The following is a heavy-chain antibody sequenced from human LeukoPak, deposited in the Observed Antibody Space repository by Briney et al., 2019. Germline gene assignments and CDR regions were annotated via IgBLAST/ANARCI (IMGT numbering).Heavy chain of an antibody. Sequence: SETLSLTCTVSGGSISNYYWSWIRQPPGKGLEWIGHIYYSGSTSYNPSLKSRVTISVDTSKNQFSLKLSSVTAADTAVYYCAKGRYSYEYWGQGTLVTVSS. D-gene: IGHD5-18*01. CDR2: IYYSGST. CDR1: GGSISNYY. V-gene: IGHV4-59*01. J-gene: IGHJ4*02. CDR3: AKGRYSYEY.